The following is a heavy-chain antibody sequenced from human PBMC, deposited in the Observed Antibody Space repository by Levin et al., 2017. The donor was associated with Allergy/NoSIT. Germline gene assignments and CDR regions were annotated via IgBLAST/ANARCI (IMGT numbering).Heavy chain of an antibody. V-gene: IGHV4-34*01. CDR3: ARGSKQWLVRDDAFDI. D-gene: IGHD6-19*01. J-gene: IGHJ3*02. CDR2: INHSGST. Sequence: KSSETLSLTCAVYGGSFSGYYWSWIRQPPGKGLEWIGEINHSGSTNYNPSLKSRVTISVDTSKNQFSLKLSSVTAADTAVYYCARGSKQWLVRDDAFDIWGQGTMVTVSS. CDR1: GGSFSGYY.